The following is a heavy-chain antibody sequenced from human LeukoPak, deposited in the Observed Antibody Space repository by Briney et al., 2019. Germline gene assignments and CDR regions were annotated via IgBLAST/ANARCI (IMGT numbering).Heavy chain of an antibody. CDR3: ARDRYCSSTSCYEGFDY. V-gene: IGHV1-3*01. CDR1: GYTFNSYA. D-gene: IGHD2-2*01. Sequence: ASVTVSCKASGYTFNSYAMHWVRQAPGQRLEWMGWINAGNGNTKYSQKFQGRVTITRDTSASTAYMELSSLRSEDTAVYYCARDRYCSSTSCYEGFDYWGQGILVTVSS. CDR2: INAGNGNT. J-gene: IGHJ4*02.